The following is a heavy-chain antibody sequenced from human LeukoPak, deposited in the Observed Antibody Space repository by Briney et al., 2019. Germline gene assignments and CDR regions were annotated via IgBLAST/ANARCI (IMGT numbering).Heavy chain of an antibody. CDR3: AKDCCSGGSPYYMDV. CDR1: GFTFSSYS. Sequence: PGGSLRLSCAASGFTFSSYSMNWVRQAPGKGLEWVSSISSSSSYIYYADSVKGRFTISRDNAKNSLYLQMNSLRAEDTAVYYCAKDCCSGGSPYYMDVWGKGTTVTISS. D-gene: IGHD2-15*01. CDR2: ISSSSSYI. J-gene: IGHJ6*03. V-gene: IGHV3-21*01.